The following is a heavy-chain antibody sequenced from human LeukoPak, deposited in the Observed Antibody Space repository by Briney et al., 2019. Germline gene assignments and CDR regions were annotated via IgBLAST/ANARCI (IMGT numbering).Heavy chain of an antibody. V-gene: IGHV3-33*08. D-gene: IGHD1-26*01. J-gene: IGHJ4*02. CDR1: GFSFSSYW. CDR3: ARDGVGANGFDY. Sequence: GGSLRLSCAASGFSFSSYWMSWVRQAPGKGLEWVAVIWYDGSNKYYVDSVKGRFTISRDNSKNTLYLQMNSLRAEDTAVYYCARDGVGANGFDYWGQGTLVTVSS. CDR2: IWYDGSNK.